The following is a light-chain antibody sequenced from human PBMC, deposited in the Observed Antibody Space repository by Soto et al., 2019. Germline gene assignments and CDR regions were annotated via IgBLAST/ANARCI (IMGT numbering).Light chain of an antibody. V-gene: IGKV3-20*01. CDR1: QSVSSSY. J-gene: IGKJ5*01. CDR2: GAS. CDR3: QQYGSSPIT. Sequence: EIVLTQSPGTLSLSPGERATLSCRASQSVSSSYLAWYQQTPGQAPRLLIYGASSRATGIPDRFSGSGSGTDFPLTISRLEPEDFAVYYCQQYGSSPITFGKGTRLEIK.